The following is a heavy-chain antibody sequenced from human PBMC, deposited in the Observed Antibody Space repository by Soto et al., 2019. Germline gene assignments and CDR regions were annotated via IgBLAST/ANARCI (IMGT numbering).Heavy chain of an antibody. Sequence: PGGSLRLSCAASGFTFSTFGMHWVRQAPGKGLEWVALIWDDGNTKYYADSVKGRFIISRDNSKNTLYLQMNSLRADDTAVYYCAKGDFRSELGRSYVYYYDMDVWGQGTTVTVSS. CDR1: GFTFSTFG. D-gene: IGHD3-3*01. V-gene: IGHV3-33*06. CDR2: IWDDGNTK. J-gene: IGHJ6*02. CDR3: AKGDFRSELGRSYVYYYDMDV.